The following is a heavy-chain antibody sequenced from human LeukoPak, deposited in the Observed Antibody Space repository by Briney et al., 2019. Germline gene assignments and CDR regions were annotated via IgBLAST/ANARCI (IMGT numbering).Heavy chain of an antibody. Sequence: GTLRLSCAASGFAFSSYGMSWVRQAPGKGLEWVSAISGSGGSTYYADSVKGRFTISRDNSKNTLYLQMNSLRAEDTAVYYCAKDLIQLWFSAFDYWGQGTLVTVSS. J-gene: IGHJ4*02. D-gene: IGHD5-18*01. V-gene: IGHV3-23*01. CDR3: AKDLIQLWFSAFDY. CDR1: GFAFSSYG. CDR2: ISGSGGST.